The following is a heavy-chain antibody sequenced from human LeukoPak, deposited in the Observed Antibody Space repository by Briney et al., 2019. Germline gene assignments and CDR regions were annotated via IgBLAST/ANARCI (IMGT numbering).Heavy chain of an antibody. J-gene: IGHJ4*01. D-gene: IGHD3-22*01. CDR1: GFTFSTHW. Sequence: GGSLRLSCAASGFTFSTHWMHWVRQVPGRGPVWVSRADGGGSSTSYADSVKGRFSISRDNAKNTLYLQMNGLRAEDTAVYYCARGPGSSGGAYVGDYWGHGTLVTVSS. CDR2: ADGGGSST. V-gene: IGHV3-74*01. CDR3: ARGPGSSGGAYVGDY.